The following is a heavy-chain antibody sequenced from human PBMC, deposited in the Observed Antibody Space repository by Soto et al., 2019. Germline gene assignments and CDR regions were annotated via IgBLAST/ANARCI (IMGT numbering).Heavy chain of an antibody. CDR1: GGSISSGPYS. CDR2: FYYSEST. V-gene: IGHV4-39*01. D-gene: IGHD5-18*01. Sequence: SETLSLTCTVSGGSISSGPYSWGWIRQPPGEGLEWIGTFYYSESTYYNPSLESRVTISVDTSKNQFSLKVSSVTVADTAVYYCARGHPLILHSYGYRTAFDIWGQGTMVTGSS. CDR3: ARGHPLILHSYGYRTAFDI. J-gene: IGHJ3*02.